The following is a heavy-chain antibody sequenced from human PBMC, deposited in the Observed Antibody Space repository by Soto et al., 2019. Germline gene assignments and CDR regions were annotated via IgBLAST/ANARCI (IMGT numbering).Heavy chain of an antibody. CDR1: GFIFSSFE. J-gene: IGHJ5*01. Sequence: VGSLRLSCAASGFIFSSFEMNWIRQAPGKGLEWVSYISSSSSTIYYADSVKGRFTISRDNAKNSLYLQVNSLRAEDTAVYYCARQGTPYNWFDSWGQGTLVTVSS. V-gene: IGHV3-48*03. CDR2: ISSSSSTI. CDR3: ARQGTPYNWFDS.